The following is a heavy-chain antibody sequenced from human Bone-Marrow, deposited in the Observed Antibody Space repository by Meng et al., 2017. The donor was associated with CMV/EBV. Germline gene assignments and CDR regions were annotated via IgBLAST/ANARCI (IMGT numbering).Heavy chain of an antibody. D-gene: IGHD3-3*01. V-gene: IGHV4-39*07. CDR3: ASQNILYYDFWSGYYDAFDI. J-gene: IGHJ3*02. CDR1: GGSISTGSYY. CDR2: IYYSGKT. Sequence: SETLSLTCTVSGGSISTGSYYWGWIRQPPGKGLEWIGSIYYSGKTYYNPSLKSRVTISVDTSKNQFSLKLSSVTAADTAVYYCASQNILYYDFWSGYYDAFDIWGQGTMVTVSS.